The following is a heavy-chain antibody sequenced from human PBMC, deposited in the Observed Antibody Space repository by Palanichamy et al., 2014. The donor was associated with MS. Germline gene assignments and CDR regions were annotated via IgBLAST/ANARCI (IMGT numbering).Heavy chain of an antibody. CDR2: VYYTGST. CDR1: GGSISSTSYY. J-gene: IGHJ4*02. V-gene: IGHV4-39*01. CDR3: AIESRIAMAGVGDSY. D-gene: IGHD6-19*01. Sequence: QQQLQESGPGLVKPSETLSLTCTVSGGSISSTSYYWGWIRQPPGKGLEWIGTVYYTGSTEYNPSLKSRVTISVDRSRNQFSLKLSSVTAADTAVYYCAIESRIAMAGVGDSYWGQGTLVTVSS.